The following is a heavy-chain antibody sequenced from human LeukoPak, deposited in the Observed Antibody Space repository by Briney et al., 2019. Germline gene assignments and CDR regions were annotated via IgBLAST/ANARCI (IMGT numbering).Heavy chain of an antibody. Sequence: GGSLRLSCAASGFTFSSYSMNWVRQAPGKGLEWVSYISSSSSTIYYADSVKGRFTISRDNAKNSLYLQMNSLRAEDTAVYYCASGRITGSRAFDIWGQGTMVTVSS. J-gene: IGHJ3*02. D-gene: IGHD1-14*01. CDR3: ASGRITGSRAFDI. CDR2: ISSSSSTI. CDR1: GFTFSSYS. V-gene: IGHV3-48*04.